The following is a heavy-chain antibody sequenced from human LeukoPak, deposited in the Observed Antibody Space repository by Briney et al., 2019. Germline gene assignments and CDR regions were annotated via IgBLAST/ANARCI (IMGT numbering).Heavy chain of an antibody. D-gene: IGHD2-2*01. J-gene: IGHJ4*02. CDR1: GYTLTELS. V-gene: IGHV1-24*01. CDR2: FDPEDGET. Sequence: ASVKVSCKVSGYTLTELSMHWVRQAPGKGLEWMGGFDPEDGETIYAQKSQGRVTMTEDTSTDTAYMELSSLRSEDTAVYYCATDRGDIVVVPAALHYWGQGTLVTVSS. CDR3: ATDRGDIVVVPAALHY.